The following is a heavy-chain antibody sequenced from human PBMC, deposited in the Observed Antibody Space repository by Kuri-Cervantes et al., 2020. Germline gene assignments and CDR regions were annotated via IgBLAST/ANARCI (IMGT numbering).Heavy chain of an antibody. D-gene: IGHD3-3*01. CDR2: IYTSGST. V-gene: IGHV4-59*10. CDR3: ARGNYYDFWSGYSRYIQYYFDD. CDR1: GFTFSSYW. J-gene: IGHJ4*02. Sequence: GSLRLSCAASGFTFSSYWMSRIRQPPGKGLEWIGRIYTSGSTNYNPSLKSRVTMSVDTSKNQFPLKLSSVTAADTAVYYCARGNYYDFWSGYSRYIQYYFDDWGQGTLVTVSS.